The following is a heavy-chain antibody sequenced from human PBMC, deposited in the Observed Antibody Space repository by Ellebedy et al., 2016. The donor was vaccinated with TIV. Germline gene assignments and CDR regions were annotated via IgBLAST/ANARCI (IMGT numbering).Heavy chain of an antibody. CDR1: GFIFGSYA. Sequence: GESLKISXAASGFIFGSYAMSWVRQAPGKGLESVAYITTSGTVLWYADSVRGRFTISRDNAENSLYLQMNSLGVEDTAVYYCARDPDTASKVDYWGRGTQVTVSS. CDR3: ARDPDTASKVDY. CDR2: ITTSGTVL. V-gene: IGHV3-48*04. D-gene: IGHD2-2*02. J-gene: IGHJ4*02.